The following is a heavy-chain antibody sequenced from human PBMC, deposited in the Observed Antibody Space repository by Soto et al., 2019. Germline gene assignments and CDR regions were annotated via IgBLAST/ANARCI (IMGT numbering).Heavy chain of an antibody. D-gene: IGHD5-18*01. CDR1: GYTFTGYY. V-gene: IGHV1-2*04. CDR3: AREGSAGYSYGYGAFDI. CDR2: INPNSGGT. J-gene: IGHJ3*02. Sequence: ASVKVSCKASGYTFTGYYMHWVRQAPGQGLEWMGWINPNSGGTNYAQKFQGWVTMTRDTSISTAYMELSRLRSDDTAVYYCAREGSAGYSYGYGAFDIWGQGTMVTVS.